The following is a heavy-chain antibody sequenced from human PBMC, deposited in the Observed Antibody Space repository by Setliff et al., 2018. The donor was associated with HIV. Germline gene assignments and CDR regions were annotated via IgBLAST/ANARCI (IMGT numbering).Heavy chain of an antibody. CDR3: ARGSYGSVLL. CDR1: GDSVSSNNAA. Sequence: SQTLSLTCAISGDSVSSNNAARNWIRQSPLRGLEWLGRTYFRSKWYFDYAVSVKSRIIINPDTSKNQFSLHLNSVTPEDTAVYYCARGSYGSVLLWGQGTLVTVSS. J-gene: IGHJ4*02. CDR2: TYFRSKWYF. V-gene: IGHV6-1*01. D-gene: IGHD6-19*01.